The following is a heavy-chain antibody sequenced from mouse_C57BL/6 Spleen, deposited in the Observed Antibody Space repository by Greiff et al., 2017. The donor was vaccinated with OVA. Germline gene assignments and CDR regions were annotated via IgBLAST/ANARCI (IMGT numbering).Heavy chain of an antibody. CDR2: ISDGGSYT. J-gene: IGHJ1*03. V-gene: IGHV5-4*01. CDR1: GFTFSSYA. Sequence: EVQLFESGGGLVKPGGSLKLSCAASGFTFSSYAMSWVRQTPEKRLEWVATISDGGSYTYYPDNVKGRFTISRDNAKNNLYLQMSHLKSEDTAMYYCARERDYGSSYVGYFDVWGTGTTVTVSS. D-gene: IGHD1-1*01. CDR3: ARERDYGSSYVGYFDV.